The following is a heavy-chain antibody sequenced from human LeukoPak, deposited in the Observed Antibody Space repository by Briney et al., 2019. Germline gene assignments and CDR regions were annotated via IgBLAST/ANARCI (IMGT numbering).Heavy chain of an antibody. V-gene: IGHV3-23*01. CDR3: AKDARRSSGWWFFDH. J-gene: IGHJ4*02. D-gene: IGHD6-19*01. CDR2: ISDSGDRT. CDR1: GFTLSSYS. Sequence: GGSLRLSCTASGFTLSSYSMTWVRQAPGKGLEWVSAISDSGDRTYYADSVKGQFTLSRDNSKNTLYLQMNSLRAEDTAVYYCAKDARRSSGWWFFDHWGQGTLVTVSS.